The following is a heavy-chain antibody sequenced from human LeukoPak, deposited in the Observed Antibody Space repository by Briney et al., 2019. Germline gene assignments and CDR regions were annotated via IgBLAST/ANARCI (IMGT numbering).Heavy chain of an antibody. CDR3: ARDHYYDSSGYYRFDY. CDR1: GFTVSSNY. J-gene: IGHJ4*02. D-gene: IGHD3-22*01. Sequence: PGGSLRLSCAAPGFTVSSNYMSWVRQAPGKGLEWVSVIYSGGSTYYADSVKGRFTISRDNSKNTLYLQMNSLRAEDTAVYYCARDHYYDSSGYYRFDYWGQGTLVTVSS. CDR2: IYSGGST. V-gene: IGHV3-53*01.